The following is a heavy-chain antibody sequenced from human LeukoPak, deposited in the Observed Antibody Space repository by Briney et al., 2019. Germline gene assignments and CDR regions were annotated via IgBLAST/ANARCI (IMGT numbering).Heavy chain of an antibody. D-gene: IGHD4-17*01. V-gene: IGHV3-74*01. CDR3: ARTTSVSYVGDAFHI. J-gene: IGHJ3*02. CDR1: GFTFSTYW. CDR2: VNTDGSST. Sequence: PGGSLRLSCAASGFTFSTYWMHWVRHAPGKGLVWVSPVNTDGSSTTYADSVKGRFTISRDNAKNTLYLQMNSLRAEDTAVYYCARTTSVSYVGDAFHICGPGTMVTVSS.